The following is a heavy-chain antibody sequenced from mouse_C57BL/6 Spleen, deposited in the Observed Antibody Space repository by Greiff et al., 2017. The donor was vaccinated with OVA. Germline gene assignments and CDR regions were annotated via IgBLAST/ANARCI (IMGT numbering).Heavy chain of an antibody. CDR1: GYTFTDYE. CDR3: TGNLAWFAY. Sequence: VQGVESGAELVRPGASVTLSCKASGYTFTDYEMHWVKQTPVHGLEWIGAIDPETGGTAYNQKFKGKAILTADKSSSTAYMELRSLTSEDSAVYYCTGNLAWFAYWGQGTLVTVSA. V-gene: IGHV1-15*01. CDR2: IDPETGGT. J-gene: IGHJ3*01.